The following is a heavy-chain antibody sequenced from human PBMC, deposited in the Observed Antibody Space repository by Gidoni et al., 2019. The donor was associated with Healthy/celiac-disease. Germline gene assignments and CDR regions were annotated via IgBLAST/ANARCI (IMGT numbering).Heavy chain of an antibody. Sequence: QVQLQESGPGLVKPSQTLSLTCPASGGSIRSGSYYCSWIRQPAGKGLEWIGRIYTSGSTNYNPSLKSRVTISVDTSKNQFSLKLSSVTAADTAVYYCASEGYSYGLDYWGQGTLVTVSS. CDR2: IYTSGST. CDR3: ASEGYSYGLDY. CDR1: GGSIRSGSYY. V-gene: IGHV4-61*02. J-gene: IGHJ4*02. D-gene: IGHD5-18*01.